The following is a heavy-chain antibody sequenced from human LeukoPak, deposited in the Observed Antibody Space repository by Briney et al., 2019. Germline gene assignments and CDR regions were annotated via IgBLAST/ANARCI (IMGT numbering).Heavy chain of an antibody. CDR1: GFTFSSYW. CDR3: ARGGLRFIDY. V-gene: IGHV3-7*01. CDR2: IKQDGSEK. Sequence: GGSLRLSCAASGFTFSSYWMSWVRQAPGKGLERVANIKQDGSEKYYVDSGKGRFTISRDNAKNPLYLQMNSLRAEDTAVYYCARGGLRFIDYWGQGTLVTVSS. J-gene: IGHJ4*02. D-gene: IGHD3-3*01.